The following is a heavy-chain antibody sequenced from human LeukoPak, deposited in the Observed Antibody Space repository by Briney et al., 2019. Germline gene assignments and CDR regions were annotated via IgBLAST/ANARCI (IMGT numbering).Heavy chain of an antibody. J-gene: IGHJ4*02. Sequence: SETLSLTCGVSGGSITSTNYWTWVRQPPGKGLEWIGEVNFQGSTNYNPSLMGRVAISVDMSENHISLQLTSVTAADTAVYYCARGQGGNYYLNYFDYWGQGALVTVSS. D-gene: IGHD1-26*01. CDR3: ARGQGGNYYLNYFDY. CDR2: VNFQGST. V-gene: IGHV4-4*02. CDR1: GGSITSTNY.